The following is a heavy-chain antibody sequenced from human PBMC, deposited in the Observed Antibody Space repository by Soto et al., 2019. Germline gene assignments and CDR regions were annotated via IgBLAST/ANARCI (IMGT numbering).Heavy chain of an antibody. Sequence: QVQLLESGGGVVQPGRSLGLSCAASGFTFSSYAMHWVRQPPGKGLEWVAVVSNDGRNKFYADSVRGRFTISRDNSKNTVYLEMDSLRVEDTAVFYCARGQHGLDHWGQGSLVLVSP. CDR1: GFTFSSYA. J-gene: IGHJ4*02. V-gene: IGHV3-30-3*01. CDR3: ARGQHGLDH. CDR2: VSNDGRNK. D-gene: IGHD2-8*01.